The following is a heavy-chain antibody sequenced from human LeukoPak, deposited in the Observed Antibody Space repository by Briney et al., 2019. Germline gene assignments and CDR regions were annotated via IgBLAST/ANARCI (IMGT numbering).Heavy chain of an antibody. CDR2: ISSSGSTI. V-gene: IGHV3-48*03. Sequence: QAGGSLRLSCAASGFTFSSYSMTWVRQAPGKGLEWVSYISSSGSTIYYADSVKGRFTISRDNATNSLYLQMNSLRAEDTAVYYCAELGITMIGGVWGKGTTVTISS. CDR3: AELGITMIGGV. J-gene: IGHJ6*04. CDR1: GFTFSSYS. D-gene: IGHD3-10*02.